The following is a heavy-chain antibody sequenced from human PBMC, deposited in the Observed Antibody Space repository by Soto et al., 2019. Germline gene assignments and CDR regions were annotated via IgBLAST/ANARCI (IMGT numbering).Heavy chain of an antibody. J-gene: IGHJ6*02. CDR3: ARSEEDSDYYYYGMDV. CDR1: GGSISSSSYY. D-gene: IGHD2-15*01. V-gene: IGHV4-39*01. Sequence: SETLSLTCTVSGGSISSSSYYWGWIRQPPGKGLEWIGSIYYSGSTYYNPSLKSRVTISVDTSKNQVSLQLNSVTPEDTAVYYCARSEEDSDYYYYGMDVWGQGTTVTVSS. CDR2: IYYSGST.